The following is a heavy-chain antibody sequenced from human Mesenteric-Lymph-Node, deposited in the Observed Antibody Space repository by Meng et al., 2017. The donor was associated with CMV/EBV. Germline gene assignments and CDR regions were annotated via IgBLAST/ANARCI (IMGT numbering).Heavy chain of an antibody. V-gene: IGHV1-69*05. CDR2: INPIFGTA. CDR1: GYTFTNYD. D-gene: IGHD3-3*01. Sequence: SVKVSCKASGYTFTNYDINWVRQAPGQGLEWMGGINPIFGTANYVQKFQGSVTITTDESTSTAYMELSSLRSEDTAVYYCATMYDFWSGIDTGALGYWGQGTLVTVSS. J-gene: IGHJ4*02. CDR3: ATMYDFWSGIDTGALGY.